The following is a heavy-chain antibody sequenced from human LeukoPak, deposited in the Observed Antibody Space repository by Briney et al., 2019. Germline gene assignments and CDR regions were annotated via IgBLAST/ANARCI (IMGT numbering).Heavy chain of an antibody. CDR1: GYTFTSYG. V-gene: IGHV1-18*04. CDR2: ISGYNGNT. J-gene: IGHJ4*02. CDR3: ARVLTGSGWYKDY. Sequence: ASVKVSCKASGYTFTSYGISWVRQAPGQGLEWMGWISGYNGNTNYAQKLQGRVTMTTDTSTSTVYMELRSPRSDDTAVYYCARVLTGSGWYKDYWGQGTLVTVSS. D-gene: IGHD6-19*01.